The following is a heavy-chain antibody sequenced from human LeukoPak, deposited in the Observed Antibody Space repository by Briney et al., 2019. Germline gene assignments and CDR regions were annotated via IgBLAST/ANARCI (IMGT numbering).Heavy chain of an antibody. CDR1: GFTFSNYG. V-gene: IGHV3-30*02. J-gene: IGHJ3*02. CDR2: IRYDGNNK. CDR3: AKGGVAFDI. D-gene: IGHD1-26*01. Sequence: PGGSLRLSCAASGFTFSNYGMHWVRQAPGKGLEWVAFIRYDGNNKYYADSVKGRFTISRDNSKNTLYLQMNSLRAEDTAVYYCAKGGVAFDIWGQGTMVTVSS.